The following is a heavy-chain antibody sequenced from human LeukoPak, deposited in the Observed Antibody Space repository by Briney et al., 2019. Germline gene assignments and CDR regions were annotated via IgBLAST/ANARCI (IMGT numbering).Heavy chain of an antibody. V-gene: IGHV1-8*01. CDR2: MNPNSGNT. CDR1: GYTFTSYD. D-gene: IGHD6-19*01. J-gene: IGHJ4*02. Sequence: ASVKVSCKASGYTFTSYDINWVRQATGQGLEWMGWMNPNSGNTDYAQKFQGRVTMTRNTSISTAYMELSSLRSEDTAVYYCARGGSSGWYVDYWGQGTLVTVSS. CDR3: ARGGSSGWYVDY.